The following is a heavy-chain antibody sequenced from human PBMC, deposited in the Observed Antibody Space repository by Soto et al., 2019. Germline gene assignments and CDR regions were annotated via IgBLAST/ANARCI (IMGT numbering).Heavy chain of an antibody. V-gene: IGHV4-31*03. CDR3: ARSVTDTARYFDR. CDR1: GGSISSGGYY. D-gene: IGHD5-18*01. Sequence: QVQLQESGPGLVKPSQTLSLTCTVSGGSISSGGYYWSWIRQHPGKGLEWIGYIYYSGSTYYNPSLKSRGTISVDTSKNQFSLKLSSVTAADTAVYYCARSVTDTARYFDRWGRGTLVTVSS. CDR2: IYYSGST. J-gene: IGHJ2*01.